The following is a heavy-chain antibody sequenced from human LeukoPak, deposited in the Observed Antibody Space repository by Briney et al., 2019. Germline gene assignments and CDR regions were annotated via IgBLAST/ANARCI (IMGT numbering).Heavy chain of an antibody. CDR2: INQNGGEK. Sequence: GGSLRLSGAVSGFTFSDYWMNWVRQAPGKGLEWVASINQNGGEKSYVDSVKGRFTISRDNPKNSLYLRMSSLRAEDTAVYYCARDGTAAGLYFDLWGQGTLVTVSS. J-gene: IGHJ4*01. CDR3: ARDGTAAGLYFDL. D-gene: IGHD6-13*01. CDR1: GFTFSDYW. V-gene: IGHV3-7*01.